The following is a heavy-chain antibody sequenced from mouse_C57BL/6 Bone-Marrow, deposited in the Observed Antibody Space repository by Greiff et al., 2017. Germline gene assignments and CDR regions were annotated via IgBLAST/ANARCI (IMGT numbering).Heavy chain of an antibody. CDR3: ARDWGDGSSWGDWYFDV. Sequence: QVQLQQPGAELVMPGASVKLSCKASGYTFTSYWMHWVKQRPGQGLEWIGEIDPSDSYTNYNQKFKGKSTLTVDKSSSTAYTQLSSLTSEDSAVYYCARDWGDGSSWGDWYFDVWGTGTTVTVSS. CDR1: GYTFTSYW. J-gene: IGHJ1*03. D-gene: IGHD1-1*01. CDR2: IDPSDSYT. V-gene: IGHV1-69*01.